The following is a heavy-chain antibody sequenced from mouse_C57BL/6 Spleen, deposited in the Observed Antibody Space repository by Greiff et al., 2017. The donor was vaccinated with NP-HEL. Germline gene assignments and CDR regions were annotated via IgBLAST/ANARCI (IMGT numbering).Heavy chain of an antibody. CDR3: ARSAYYYGSSSAY. D-gene: IGHD1-1*01. CDR1: GFNIKNTS. J-gene: IGHJ3*01. V-gene: IGHV14-3*01. CDR2: IDPANGNT. Sequence: EVQLQQSVAELVRPGASVKLSCTASGFNIKNTSMHWVKQRPEQGLEWIGRIDPANGNTKYAPKFQGKATITADTSSNTAYLQLSSLTSEDTAIYYCARSAYYYGSSSAYWGQGTLVTVSA.